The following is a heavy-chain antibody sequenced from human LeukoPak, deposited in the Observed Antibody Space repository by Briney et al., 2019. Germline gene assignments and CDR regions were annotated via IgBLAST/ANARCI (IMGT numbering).Heavy chain of an antibody. CDR1: GDTFTSYG. CDR3: ARERITMVRGVIITAEGLDY. Sequence: ASVKVSCKASGDTFTSYGISWVRQAPGQGLEWMGWISAYNGNTNYAQKLQGRVTMTTDTSTSTAYMELRSLRSDDTAVYYCARERITMVRGVIITAEGLDYWGQGTLVTVSS. J-gene: IGHJ4*02. D-gene: IGHD3-10*01. V-gene: IGHV1-18*01. CDR2: ISAYNGNT.